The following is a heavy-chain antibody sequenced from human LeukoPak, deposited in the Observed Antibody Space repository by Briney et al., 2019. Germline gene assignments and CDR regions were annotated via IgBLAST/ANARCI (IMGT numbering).Heavy chain of an antibody. CDR2: INPSGGST. CDR3: ARDQGDGYNHGEYFDY. V-gene: IGHV1-46*01. CDR1: GYTFTSYY. Sequence: ASVKVSCKASGYTFTSYYMHWVRQAPGQGLEWMGIINPSGGSTNYAQKLQGRVTMTTDTSTSTAYMELRSLRSDDTAVYYCARDQGDGYNHGEYFDYWGQGTLVTVSS. J-gene: IGHJ4*02. D-gene: IGHD5-24*01.